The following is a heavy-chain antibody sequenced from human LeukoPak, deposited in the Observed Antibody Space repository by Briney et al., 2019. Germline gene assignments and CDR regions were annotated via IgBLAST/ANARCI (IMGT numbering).Heavy chain of an antibody. CDR3: ARGRRIDFWSGYYSFDP. CDR1: GGSFSGYY. D-gene: IGHD3-3*01. CDR2: INHSGST. V-gene: IGHV4-34*01. J-gene: IGHJ5*02. Sequence: PSETLSLTCAVYGGSFSGYYWSWIRQPPGKGLEWIGEINHSGSTNYNPSLKSRVTISVDTSKNQFSLKLSSVTAADTAVYYCARGRRIDFWSGYYSFDPWGQGTLVTVSS.